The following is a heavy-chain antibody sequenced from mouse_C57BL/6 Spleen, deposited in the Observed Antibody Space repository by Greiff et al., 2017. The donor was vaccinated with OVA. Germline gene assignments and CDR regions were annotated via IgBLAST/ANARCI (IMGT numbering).Heavy chain of an antibody. V-gene: IGHV1-72*01. J-gene: IGHJ4*01. CDR1: GYTFTSYW. CDR2: IDPNSGGT. D-gene: IGHD1-1*01. CDR3: ARGHYYGSSYAMDY. Sequence: QVQLKQPGAELVKPGASVKLSCKASGYTFTSYWMHWVKQRPGRGLEWIGRIDPNSGGTKYNEKFKSKATLTVDKPSSTAYMQLSSLTSEDSAVYYCARGHYYGSSYAMDYWGQGTSVTVSS.